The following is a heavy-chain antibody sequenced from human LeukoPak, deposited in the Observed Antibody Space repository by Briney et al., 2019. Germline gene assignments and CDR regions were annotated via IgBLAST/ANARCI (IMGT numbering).Heavy chain of an antibody. J-gene: IGHJ4*02. D-gene: IGHD5-12*01. V-gene: IGHV1-69*04. CDR3: ARVVDGYNDY. CDR2: IIPILGIA. CDR1: GYTFTNYA. Sequence: ASVKVSCKTSGYTFTNYAISWVRQAPGQGLEWMGRIIPILGIANYAQKFQGRVTITADKSTSTAYMELSSLRSEDTAVYYCARVVDGYNDYWGQGTLVTVSS.